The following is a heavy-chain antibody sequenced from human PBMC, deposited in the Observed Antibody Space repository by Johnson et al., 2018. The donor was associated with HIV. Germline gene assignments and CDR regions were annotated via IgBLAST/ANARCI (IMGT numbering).Heavy chain of an antibody. CDR2: IHHSGDRP. D-gene: IGHD6-13*01. J-gene: IGHJ3*02. Sequence: VQLVESGGGLVKPGGSLRLSRAASGFTFNNYWMIWVRQAPGKGLEWVSAIHHSGDRPYSADSVKRRFTVSRDNPKNTLYLQMNSLRAEDTAVYYCTTKPCSSSWYGAFDIWGQGTMVTVSS. V-gene: IGHV3-23*04. CDR3: TTKPCSSSWYGAFDI. CDR1: GFTFNNYW.